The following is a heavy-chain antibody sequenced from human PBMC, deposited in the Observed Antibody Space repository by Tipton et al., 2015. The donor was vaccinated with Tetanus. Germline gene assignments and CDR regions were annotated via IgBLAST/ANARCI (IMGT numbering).Heavy chain of an antibody. J-gene: IGHJ4*02. CDR3: VAGGAFDY. CDR2: IKEDGSEK. V-gene: IGHV3-7*01. D-gene: IGHD3-10*01. CDR1: GFTFSGDW. Sequence: SLRLSCAASGFTFSGDWMSWVRQAPGKGLEWVANIKEDGSEKYYVDFVKGRFTISRDNAKNSLYLQMRGLRAEDTAVYYCVAGGAFDYWGQGTLVAVSS.